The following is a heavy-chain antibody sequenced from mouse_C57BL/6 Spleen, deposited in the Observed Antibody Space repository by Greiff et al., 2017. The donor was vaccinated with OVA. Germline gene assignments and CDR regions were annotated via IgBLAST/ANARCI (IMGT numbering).Heavy chain of an antibody. J-gene: IGHJ4*01. D-gene: IGHD2-4*01. CDR3: ARRTDYDYDVEAMDY. CDR2: IYPGDGDT. CDR1: GYAFSSSW. Sequence: QVQLQQSGPELVKPGASVKISCKASGYAFSSSWLNWVKQRPGQGLEWIGRIYPGDGDTNYNGKFKGKATLTADKYSSTAYMQLSSLTSEDSAVYFCARRTDYDYDVEAMDYWGQGTSVTVSS. V-gene: IGHV1-82*01.